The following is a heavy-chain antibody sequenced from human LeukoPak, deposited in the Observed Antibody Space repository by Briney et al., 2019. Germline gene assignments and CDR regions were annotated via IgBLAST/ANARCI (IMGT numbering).Heavy chain of an antibody. J-gene: IGHJ4*02. CDR3: ASGSGWLVDD. Sequence: TGGSLRLSCAAPGVTLSSYWMTWVRQAPGKGLEWVANIKQDGSQKYYVDSVKGRLTISRDNAKNSLYLQMNSLRAEDTAVYYCASGSGWLVDDWGQGTLVTVSS. V-gene: IGHV3-7*01. CDR1: GVTLSSYW. CDR2: IKQDGSQK. D-gene: IGHD6-19*01.